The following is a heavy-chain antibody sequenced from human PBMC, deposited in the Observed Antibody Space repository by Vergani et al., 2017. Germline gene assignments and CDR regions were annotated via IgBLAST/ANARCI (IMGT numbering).Heavy chain of an antibody. CDR2: ISGSGGST. D-gene: IGHD6-13*01. V-gene: IGHV3-23*01. CDR3: AKDLAAADYYYYYMDV. Sequence: EVQLLESGGGLVQPGGSLRLSCAASGFTFSSYAMSWVRQAPGKGLEWVSAISGSGGSTYYADSVKGRFTIARDNSKNTLYLQMNSLRAEDTAVYYCAKDLAAADYYYYYMDVWGKGTTVTVSS. CDR1: GFTFSSYA. J-gene: IGHJ6*03.